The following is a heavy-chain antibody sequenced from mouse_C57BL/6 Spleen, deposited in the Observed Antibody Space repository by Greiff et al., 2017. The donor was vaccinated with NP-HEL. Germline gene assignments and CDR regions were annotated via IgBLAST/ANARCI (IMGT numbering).Heavy chain of an antibody. V-gene: IGHV5-9-1*02. CDR3: TRDGWFAY. CDR2: IRSGGDYF. Sequence: EVKLLESGEGLVKPGGSLKLSCAASGFTFSSYAMSWVRQTPEKRLEWVAYIRSGGDYFYYADTVKGRFTISRDNARNTLYRQMSSLKSEDTAMYYCTRDGWFAYWGQGTLVTVSA. D-gene: IGHD2-3*01. J-gene: IGHJ3*01. CDR1: GFTFSSYA.